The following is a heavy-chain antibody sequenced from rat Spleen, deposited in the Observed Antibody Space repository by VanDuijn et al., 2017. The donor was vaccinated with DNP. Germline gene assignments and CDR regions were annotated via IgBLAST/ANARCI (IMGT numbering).Heavy chain of an antibody. Sequence: QVQLKESGPGLVKPSLTLSLTCTVSGFSLSSYGVIWVRQPPGKGLEWMGVMWSGGTTAYNSALKSRLSISRDTSKSQVLLKMDSLQTEDTAMYFCARWTMGITLDYWGQGVMVTVSS. CDR1: GFSLSSYG. CDR3: ARWTMGITLDY. V-gene: IGHV2-16*01. D-gene: IGHD1-9*01. CDR2: MWSGGTT. J-gene: IGHJ2*01.